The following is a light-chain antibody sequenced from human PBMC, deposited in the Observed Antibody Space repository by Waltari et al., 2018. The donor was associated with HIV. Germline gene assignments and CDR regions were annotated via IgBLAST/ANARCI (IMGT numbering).Light chain of an antibody. J-gene: IGLJ3*02. CDR2: DVS. Sequence: QSALTQPASVSGSPGQSITISCTGTSSDVGGYIYVSWYQQHPGKAPKLMIYDVSNRPSGVSNRFSGSKSGNTASLTISGRQAEDEADYYCSSYTSSSTPWVFGGGTKLTVL. CDR3: SSYTSSSTPWV. CDR1: SSDVGGYIY. V-gene: IGLV2-14*01.